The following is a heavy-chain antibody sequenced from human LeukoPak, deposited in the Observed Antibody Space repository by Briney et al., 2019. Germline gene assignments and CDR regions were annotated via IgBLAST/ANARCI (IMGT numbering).Heavy chain of an antibody. CDR2: IYYPGSP. CDR1: VGSIHSSGLY. CDR3: GRHVSSGWDYYSGTDG. J-gene: IGHJ6*02. Sequence: PSETLSLTCTVSVGSIHSSGLYWAWTRQPPGEGLDWIGSIYYPGSPHYNPSVKSRVTISVDTSKSQFSLTLRSVTAADTAVYSWGRHVSSGWDYYSGTDGWGQGSTV. D-gene: IGHD6-19*01. V-gene: IGHV4-39*01.